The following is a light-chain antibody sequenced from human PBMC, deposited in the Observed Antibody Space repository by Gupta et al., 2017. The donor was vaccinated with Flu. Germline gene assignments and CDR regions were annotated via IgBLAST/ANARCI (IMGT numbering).Light chain of an antibody. J-gene: IGKJ1*01. CDR3: QQYNSYPWT. V-gene: IGKV1-5*03. Sequence: GDGVTITCRASQSITNWLAWYQQKPGKAPKLLICKASSSESGVPSRFSGSGSGTEFTLTISSLQPEDFATYYCQQYNSYPWTFGQGTRVEIK. CDR1: QSITNW. CDR2: KAS.